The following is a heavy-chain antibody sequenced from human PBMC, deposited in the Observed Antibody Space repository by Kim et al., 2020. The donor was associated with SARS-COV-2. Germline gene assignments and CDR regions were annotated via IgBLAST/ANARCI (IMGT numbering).Heavy chain of an antibody. CDR3: TRDMDPTVYDY. D-gene: IGHD4-4*01. CDR2: T. V-gene: IGHV1-3*01. J-gene: IGHJ4*02. Sequence: TQYSQKFPGRVTSTRDTSANTAYMELRRLTTKDTAIYYCTRDMDPTVYDYWGQGTLVTVSS.